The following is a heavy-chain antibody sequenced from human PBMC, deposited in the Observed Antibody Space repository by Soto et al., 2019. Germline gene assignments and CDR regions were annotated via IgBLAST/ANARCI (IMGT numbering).Heavy chain of an antibody. CDR1: GYSFTSYW. CDR2: IFPSDSDT. Sequence: GESLKISCKGSGYSFTSYWIGWVRQMPGKGLEWMGIIFPSDSDTRYSPSFQGQVTISADRSTSTVFLQWASLKASDTAVYFCARKDKSGYFNWFDPWGQGTLVTVSS. V-gene: IGHV5-51*01. D-gene: IGHD3-22*01. J-gene: IGHJ5*02. CDR3: ARKDKSGYFNWFDP.